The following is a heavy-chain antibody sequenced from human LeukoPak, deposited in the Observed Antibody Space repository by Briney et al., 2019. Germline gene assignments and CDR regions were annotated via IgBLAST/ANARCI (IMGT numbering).Heavy chain of an antibody. D-gene: IGHD5-24*01. CDR1: GFTFSSYS. CDR2: ISSSSSYI. CDR3: ARESRGWFDP. V-gene: IGHV3-21*01. J-gene: IGHJ5*02. Sequence: GGSLRLSCAASGFTFSSYSMNWVRQAPGKGLEWVSSISSSSSYIYYADSVKGRFTISRDNAKNSLYLQMNSLRVEDTAVYYCARESRGWFDPWGQGTLVTVSS.